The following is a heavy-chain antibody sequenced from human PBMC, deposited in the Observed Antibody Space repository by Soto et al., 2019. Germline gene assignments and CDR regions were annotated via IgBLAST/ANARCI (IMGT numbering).Heavy chain of an antibody. V-gene: IGHV4-31*03. J-gene: IGHJ4*02. Sequence: QVQLQESGPGLVKPSQTLSLTCTVSGGSISRSGYFWSWIRQHPGKGLEWIGYIYDSGSPYYNPSLKSRVSLSVDTSKNQFSLNLTSVTAADTAMYYCARSSRSYFDYWGQGTLVTVSS. CDR3: ARSSRSYFDY. CDR1: GGSISRSGYF. CDR2: IYDSGSP.